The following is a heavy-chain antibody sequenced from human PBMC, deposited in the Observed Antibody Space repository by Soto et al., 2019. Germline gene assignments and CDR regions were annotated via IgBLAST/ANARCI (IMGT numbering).Heavy chain of an antibody. V-gene: IGHV3-30-3*01. CDR3: ARDGTTETTNFHYAMDV. CDR1: GFTFSSYA. J-gene: IGHJ6*02. CDR2: ISYDGSNK. D-gene: IGHD4-17*01. Sequence: PGGSLSLSCAASGFTFSSYAMYWVRQAPGKGLEWVAVISYDGSNKYYADSVKGRFTISRDNAKNSLYLQMDSLRAEDTAVYYCARDGTTETTNFHYAMDVWGQGTSVTGSS.